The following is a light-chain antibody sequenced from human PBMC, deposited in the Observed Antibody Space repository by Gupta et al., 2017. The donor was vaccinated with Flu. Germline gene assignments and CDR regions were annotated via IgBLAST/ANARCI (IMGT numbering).Light chain of an antibody. J-gene: IGKJ2*01. Sequence: EIVLTQSPGTLSLSPGGRATLSCRASQSVSSSHLAWYQQKPGQAPRLLIYGASNRATGIPNRFSGSGSRTFFSLTISRQEPEDSAVYYCQQYGRSPPYTFGQGTKLEIK. V-gene: IGKV3-20*01. CDR3: QQYGRSPPYT. CDR1: QSVSSSH. CDR2: GAS.